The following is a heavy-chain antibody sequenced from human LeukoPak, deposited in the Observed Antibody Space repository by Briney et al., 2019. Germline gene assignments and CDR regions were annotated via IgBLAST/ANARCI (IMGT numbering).Heavy chain of an antibody. CDR2: INTDLSST. J-gene: IGHJ4*02. Sequence: GGSLRPSCAASGFTSSSYWMHWVRQAPGNGLVWVSRINTDLSSTSYADSVKGRFTISRDNAKNTLYLQMNSLRAEDTAVYYCARDNWYFDYWGQGTLVTVSS. CDR1: GFTSSSYW. CDR3: ARDNWYFDY. V-gene: IGHV3-74*01. D-gene: IGHD1-20*01.